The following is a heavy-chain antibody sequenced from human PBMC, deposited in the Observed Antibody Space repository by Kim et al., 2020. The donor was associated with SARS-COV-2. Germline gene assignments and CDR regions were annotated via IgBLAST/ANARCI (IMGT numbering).Heavy chain of an antibody. D-gene: IGHD6-19*01. CDR3: ALVAGLGYSFDF. CDR1: SDSVSRYY. CDR2: IQHSGSS. Sequence: SETLSLTCTVSSDSVSRYYWTWIRQPPGKGLEWVGYIQHSGSSSYSPSLRSRVTISLDTSKNQFSLKLSSVTAADTAVYFCALVAGLGYSFDFWGQGALV. J-gene: IGHJ4*02. V-gene: IGHV4-59*02.